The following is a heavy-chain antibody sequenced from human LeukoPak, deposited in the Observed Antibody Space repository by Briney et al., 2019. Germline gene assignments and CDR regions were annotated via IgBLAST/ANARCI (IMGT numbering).Heavy chain of an antibody. CDR2: ISYDGSNK. CDR1: GFTFSSYA. Sequence: GGSLRLSCAASGFTFSSYAMHWVRQAPGKGLEWVAVISYDGSNKYYADSVKGRFTISRDNSKNTLYLQMNSLRAEDTAVYYCARGGADRITMIVVVIPDFDPWDQGTLVTVSS. D-gene: IGHD3-22*01. CDR3: ARGGADRITMIVVVIPDFDP. J-gene: IGHJ5*02. V-gene: IGHV3-30*01.